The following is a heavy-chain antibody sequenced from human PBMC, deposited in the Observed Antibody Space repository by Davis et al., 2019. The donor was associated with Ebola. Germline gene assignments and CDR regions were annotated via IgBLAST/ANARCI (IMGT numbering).Heavy chain of an antibody. Sequence: GESLKISCAASGFTFSTYWMHWARQAPGKGLMWVSRINSDGSNTAYADSVKGRFTISRDNAQNTLYLEMNSLRAEDTAVYYCARSHGSGPGDYWGQGTLVTVSS. CDR1: GFTFSTYW. CDR3: ARSHGSGPGDY. V-gene: IGHV3-74*01. D-gene: IGHD2-15*01. CDR2: INSDGSNT. J-gene: IGHJ4*02.